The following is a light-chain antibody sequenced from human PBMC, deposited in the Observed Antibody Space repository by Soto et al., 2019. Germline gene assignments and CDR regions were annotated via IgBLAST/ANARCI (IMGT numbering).Light chain of an antibody. J-gene: IGLJ1*01. CDR3: QSYDSSLSGDV. CDR2: ENN. V-gene: IGLV1-40*01. CDR1: RSNIGAGYE. Sequence: QPVLTQPPSVSEAPGQRVTISCTGSRSNIGAGYEAHWYQQVPGTAPKLLIYENNNRPSGVPDRFSGSKSGTSASLAITGLQAEDEAEYYCQSYDSSLSGDVFGTGTKLTVL.